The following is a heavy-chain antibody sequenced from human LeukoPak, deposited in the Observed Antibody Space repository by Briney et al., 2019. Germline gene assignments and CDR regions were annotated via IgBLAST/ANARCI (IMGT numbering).Heavy chain of an antibody. Sequence: GASVKVSCKASGYTFTSYDINWVRQATGQGLEWMGWMNPNSGNTGYAQKFQGRVTMTRNTSISTAYMELSSLRSEDTAVYYCAAAMVVGHYYYYGMDVWGQGTTVTVSS. J-gene: IGHJ6*02. CDR3: AAAMVVGHYYYYGMDV. CDR2: MNPNSGNT. V-gene: IGHV1-8*01. D-gene: IGHD5-18*01. CDR1: GYTFTSYD.